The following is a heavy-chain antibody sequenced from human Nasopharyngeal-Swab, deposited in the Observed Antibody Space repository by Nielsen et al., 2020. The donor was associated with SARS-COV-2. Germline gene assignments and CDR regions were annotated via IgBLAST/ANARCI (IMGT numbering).Heavy chain of an antibody. CDR2: ISSSSSTI. Sequence: GESLKISCAASGLTFSSYSMNWVRQAPGKGLEWVSYISSSSSTIYYADSVKGRFTISRDNAKNSLYLQMNSLRAEDTAVYYCAAGRYYDFWSGYSDYWGQGTLVTVSS. J-gene: IGHJ4*02. CDR1: GLTFSSYS. D-gene: IGHD3-3*01. V-gene: IGHV3-48*04. CDR3: AAGRYYDFWSGYSDY.